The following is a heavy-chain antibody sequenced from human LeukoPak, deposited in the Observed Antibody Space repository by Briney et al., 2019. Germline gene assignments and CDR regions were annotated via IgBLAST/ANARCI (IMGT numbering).Heavy chain of an antibody. CDR1: GFTFSSYA. V-gene: IGHV3-30*04. CDR3: ARDRARYCSGASCYPLYILGY. CDR2: ISYDGSNK. J-gene: IGHJ4*02. D-gene: IGHD2-15*01. Sequence: GGSLRLSCAASGFTFSSYAMHWVRQAPGKGLEWVAVISYDGSNKYYADSVKGRFTISRDNSKNTLYLQMNSLRAEDTAVYYCARDRARYCSGASCYPLYILGYWGQGTLVTVSS.